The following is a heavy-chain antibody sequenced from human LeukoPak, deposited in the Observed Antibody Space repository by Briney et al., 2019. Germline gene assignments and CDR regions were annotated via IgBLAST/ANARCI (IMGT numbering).Heavy chain of an antibody. CDR1: GGPISSSSYY. D-gene: IGHD2-15*01. Sequence: SETLSLTCTVSGGPISSSSYYWGWIRQPPGKGLEWIGSIYYSGSTYHNPSLKSRVTISVDMSKNQFSLKLSSVTAADTAVYYCARPVSCSGGSCYSRGWFDPWGQGTLVTVSS. J-gene: IGHJ5*02. CDR3: ARPVSCSGGSCYSRGWFDP. CDR2: IYYSGST. V-gene: IGHV4-39*01.